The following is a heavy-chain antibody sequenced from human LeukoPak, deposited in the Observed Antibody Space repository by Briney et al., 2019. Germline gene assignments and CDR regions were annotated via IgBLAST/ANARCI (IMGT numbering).Heavy chain of an antibody. Sequence: PGGSLRLSCAASRFTLSNYWMSWVRQAPGKGLEWVANIKQDGSETYYVDSVKGRFTTSRDNAKNSLSLQMNSLRAEDTAVYYCARQRSSGCLDYWGQGTLVTVSS. CDR2: IKQDGSET. J-gene: IGHJ4*02. CDR1: RFTLSNYW. V-gene: IGHV3-7*01. D-gene: IGHD6-19*01. CDR3: ARQRSSGCLDY.